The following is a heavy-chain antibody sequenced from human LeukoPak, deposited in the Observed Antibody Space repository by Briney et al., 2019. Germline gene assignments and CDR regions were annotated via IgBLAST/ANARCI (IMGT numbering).Heavy chain of an antibody. J-gene: IGHJ4*02. V-gene: IGHV3-48*04. Sequence: GGSLRLSCAGSGFTFSSYSINWVRQAPGKGLEWISYISSSGDIIYYAGSVKGRFTISRDNAKNSLSLQMNSLRAEDTAVYYCARDPGPYSSPPDYWGLGTLVTVSS. D-gene: IGHD6-19*01. CDR3: ARDPGPYSSPPDY. CDR1: GFTFSSYS. CDR2: ISSSGDII.